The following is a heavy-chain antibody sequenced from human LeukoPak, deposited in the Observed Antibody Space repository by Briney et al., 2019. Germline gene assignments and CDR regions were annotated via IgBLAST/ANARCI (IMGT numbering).Heavy chain of an antibody. D-gene: IGHD1-26*01. Sequence: SETLSLTCAVYGGSFSGYYWSWIRQPPGKGLDWIGEINHSGSTNYNPSLKSRVTISVDTSKNQFSLKLSSVTAADTAVYYCARGRGSGYYFDYWGQGTLVTVSS. CDR3: ARGRGSGYYFDY. J-gene: IGHJ4*02. CDR1: GGSFSGYY. CDR2: INHSGST. V-gene: IGHV4-34*01.